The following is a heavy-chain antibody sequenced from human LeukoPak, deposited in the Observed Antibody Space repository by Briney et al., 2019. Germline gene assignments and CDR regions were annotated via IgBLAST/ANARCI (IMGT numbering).Heavy chain of an antibody. CDR1: GFAFSRFS. J-gene: IGHJ4*02. D-gene: IGHD7-27*01. CDR3: VRDNNWGFDY. V-gene: IGHV3-48*02. Sequence: PGGSLRLSCAASGFAFSRFSMNWVRQAPGKGLEWVLHIYITSSSSRISYADSVKGRFTISRDNAKNSVYLQMNSLRDEDTAVYYCVRDNNWGFDYWGQGTLVTVSS. CDR2: ITSSSSRI.